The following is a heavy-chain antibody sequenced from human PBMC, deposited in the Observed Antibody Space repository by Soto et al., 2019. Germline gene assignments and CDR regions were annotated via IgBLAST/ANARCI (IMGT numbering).Heavy chain of an antibody. CDR3: AKGPSGGKGFYFDY. D-gene: IGHD2-15*01. CDR1: GFTFSSYA. CDR2: ISGSGSGT. J-gene: IGHJ4*02. Sequence: EVQLLESGGGLVQPGGSLRLSCAASGFTFSSYAMNWVRLAPGKGLEWVSSISGSGSGTYYADSVKGRFTISRDNSKNTPYLQVNSLTAEDTALYYCAKGPSGGKGFYFDYWGQGALVTVSS. V-gene: IGHV3-23*01.